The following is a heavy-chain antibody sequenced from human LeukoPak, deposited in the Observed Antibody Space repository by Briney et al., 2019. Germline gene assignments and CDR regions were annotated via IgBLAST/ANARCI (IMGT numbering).Heavy chain of an antibody. J-gene: IGHJ4*02. V-gene: IGHV3-48*01. CDR2: ISSSTSAI. CDR1: GFTFSIYG. Sequence: GGSLRLSCAASGFTFSIYGMHWVRQAPGKGLEWVSYISSSTSAIHYADSVKGRFTISRDNAKSSLYLQMNSLRAEDTAVYYCARDPGTAPFYWGQGTLVTVSS. D-gene: IGHD1-14*01. CDR3: ARDPGTAPFY.